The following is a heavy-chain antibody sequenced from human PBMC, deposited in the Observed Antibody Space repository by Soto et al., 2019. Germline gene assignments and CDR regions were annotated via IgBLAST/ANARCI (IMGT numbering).Heavy chain of an antibody. D-gene: IGHD6-13*01. CDR3: ARARATIAAAAIFDC. V-gene: IGHV4-59*12. CDR1: GDSISTDY. CDR2: IYYGGST. Sequence: SETLSLTCTVSGDSISTDYWSWIRQSPGKGLEWIGFIYYGGSTNYNPSLKSRVTISVDTSKNQFSLKLTSVTAADTAVYYCARARATIAAAAIFDCWGQGTLVTVSS. J-gene: IGHJ4*02.